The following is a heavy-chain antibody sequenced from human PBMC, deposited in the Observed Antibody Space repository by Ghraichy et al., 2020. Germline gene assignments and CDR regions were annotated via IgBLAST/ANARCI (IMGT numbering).Heavy chain of an antibody. CDR2: INHSGST. D-gene: IGHD3-3*02. CDR3: ARGPKHFARSGYYMDV. V-gene: IGHV4-34*01. J-gene: IGHJ6*03. Sequence: SQTLSLTCAVYGGSFSGYYWSWIRQPPGKGLEWIGEINHSGSTNYNPSLKSRVTISVDTSKNQFSLKLSSVTAADTAVYYCARGPKHFARSGYYMDVWGKGTTVTVSS. CDR1: GGSFSGYY.